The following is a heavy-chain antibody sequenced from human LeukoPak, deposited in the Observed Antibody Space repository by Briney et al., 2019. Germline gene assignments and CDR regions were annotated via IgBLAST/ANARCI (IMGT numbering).Heavy chain of an antibody. Sequence: GGSLRLSCAASGFTFNDYYMSWIRHAPGEGLEWVSYISSSGSTIYYADSVKGRFTISRDNPKNSLYLQMNSLRAEDTAVYYCARLYGDYFYYWGQGTLVTVSS. V-gene: IGHV3-11*04. J-gene: IGHJ4*02. D-gene: IGHD4-17*01. CDR2: ISSSGSTI. CDR3: ARLYGDYFYY. CDR1: GFTFNDYY.